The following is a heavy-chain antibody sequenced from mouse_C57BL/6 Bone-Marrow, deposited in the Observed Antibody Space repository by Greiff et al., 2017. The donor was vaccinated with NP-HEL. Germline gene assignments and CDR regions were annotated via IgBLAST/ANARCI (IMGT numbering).Heavy chain of an antibody. J-gene: IGHJ2*01. Sequence: EVQLQQSGAELVRPGASVKLSCTASGFNIKDDYMHWVKQRPEQGLEWIGWIDPENGDTEYASKFQGKATITADTSSNPAYLQLSSLTSEDTAVYYCTTSDTTVYYFDYWGQGTTLTVSS. CDR3: TTSDTTVYYFDY. CDR2: IDPENGDT. CDR1: GFNIKDDY. D-gene: IGHD1-1*01. V-gene: IGHV14-4*01.